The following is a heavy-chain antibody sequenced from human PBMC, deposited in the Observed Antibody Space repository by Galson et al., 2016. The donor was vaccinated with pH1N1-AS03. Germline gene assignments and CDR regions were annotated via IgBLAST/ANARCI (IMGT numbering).Heavy chain of an antibody. CDR1: GFTFRDYG. CDR3: AGDEGFANGINV. CDR2: IWYDGSNK. J-gene: IGHJ6*02. D-gene: IGHD3-3*01. V-gene: IGHV3-33*01. Sequence: SLRLSCAASGFTFRDYGFHWVRQAPGKGLEWVAVIWYDGSNKNYVDSVKGRFTVSRDNFENMVYLQMNSLRPEDTAVYYCAGDEGFANGINVWGQGTTVTVSS.